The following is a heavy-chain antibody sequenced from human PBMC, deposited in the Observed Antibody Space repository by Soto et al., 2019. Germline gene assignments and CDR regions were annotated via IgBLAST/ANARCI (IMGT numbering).Heavy chain of an antibody. V-gene: IGHV1-18*01. D-gene: IGHD4-17*01. CDR2: ISAYNGNT. Sequence: ALVKVSCKASGYTFTSYGISWVRQAPGQGLEWMGWISAYNGNTNYAQKLQGRVTMTTDTSTSTAYMELRSLRSDDTAVYYCARGLDYGDYSYYFDYWGQGTLVTVSS. J-gene: IGHJ4*02. CDR1: GYTFTSYG. CDR3: ARGLDYGDYSYYFDY.